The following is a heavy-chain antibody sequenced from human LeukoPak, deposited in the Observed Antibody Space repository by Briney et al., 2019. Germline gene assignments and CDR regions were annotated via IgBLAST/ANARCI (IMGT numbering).Heavy chain of an antibody. CDR3: ARDGWELLSFDY. D-gene: IGHD1-26*01. Sequence: ASVKVSCKVSGYTLTELSMHWVRQAPGQGLEWMGWISAYNGNTNYAQKLQGRVTMTTDTSTSTAYMELRSLRSDDTAVYYCARDGWELLSFDYWGQGTLVTVSS. CDR1: GYTLTELS. J-gene: IGHJ4*02. V-gene: IGHV1-18*01. CDR2: ISAYNGNT.